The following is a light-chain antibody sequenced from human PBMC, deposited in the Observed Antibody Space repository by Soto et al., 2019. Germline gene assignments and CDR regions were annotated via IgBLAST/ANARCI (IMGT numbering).Light chain of an antibody. CDR1: QSISSY. CDR2: AAS. J-gene: IGKJ5*01. CDR3: QQSYTMPVT. Sequence: DIRMAHSPSSLSASGGDRVTITCLASQSISSYLNWYQQKPGKAPERLIYAASTLQSGVPSRFSGSGSGTDFNFTISSLPPEDFATYYCQQSYTMPVTLGQGTRLEIK. V-gene: IGKV1-39*01.